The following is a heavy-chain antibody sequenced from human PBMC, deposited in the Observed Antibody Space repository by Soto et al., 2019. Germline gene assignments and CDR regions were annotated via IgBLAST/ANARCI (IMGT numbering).Heavy chain of an antibody. CDR2: ISSSSSYI. V-gene: IGHV3-21*01. J-gene: IGHJ4*02. Sequence: PGGSLRLSCAASGFSFSSYSMNWVRQAPGKGLEWISSISSSSSYIYYADSVKGRFTISRDNAKNSLYLEMNSLRAEDTAVYYCARVGGYCSGGSCSPNDYWGQGTLVTSPQ. CDR3: ARVGGYCSGGSCSPNDY. D-gene: IGHD2-15*01. CDR1: GFSFSSYS.